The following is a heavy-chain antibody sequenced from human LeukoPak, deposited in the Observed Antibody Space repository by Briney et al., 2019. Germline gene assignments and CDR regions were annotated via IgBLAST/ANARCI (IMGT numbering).Heavy chain of an antibody. CDR1: GYTFTSYD. CDR2: MNPNSGNT. Sequence: GASVKVSCKASGYTFTSYDINWVRQATGQGLEWMGWMNPNSGNTGYAQKFQGRVTMTTDTSTSTAYMELRSLRSDDTAVYYCARGDYGDHTSGYYFDYWGQGTLVTVSS. CDR3: ARGDYGDHTSGYYFDY. D-gene: IGHD4-17*01. V-gene: IGHV1-8*01. J-gene: IGHJ4*02.